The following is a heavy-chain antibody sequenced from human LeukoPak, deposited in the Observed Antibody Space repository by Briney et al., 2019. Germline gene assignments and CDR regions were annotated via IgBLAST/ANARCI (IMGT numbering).Heavy chain of an antibody. Sequence: SETLSLTCTVSGGSISSSSYYWGWIRQPPGKGLEWIGSIYYSGSTYYNPSLKSRVTISVDTSKNQFSLKLSSVTAADTAVYYCARDTLRDIVVVPAAISPYFDYWGQGTLVTVSS. V-gene: IGHV4-39*02. CDR1: GGSISSSSYY. CDR2: IYYSGST. CDR3: ARDTLRDIVVVPAAISPYFDY. D-gene: IGHD2-2*02. J-gene: IGHJ4*02.